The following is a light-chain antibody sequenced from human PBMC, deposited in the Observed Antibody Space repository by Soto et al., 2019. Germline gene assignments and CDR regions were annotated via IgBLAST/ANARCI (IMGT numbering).Light chain of an antibody. CDR1: QSVSRN. CDR3: QQYAHSPLT. V-gene: IGKV3-11*01. Sequence: EIVFTQSPATLSSFPGDRVTLSCRASQSVSRNLAWYQQKPGQAPRLLIFGASGRATGIPARFSGSGSGTDFTLTISSLEPEDFAVYYCQQYAHSPLTFGGGTKVDIK. CDR2: GAS. J-gene: IGKJ4*01.